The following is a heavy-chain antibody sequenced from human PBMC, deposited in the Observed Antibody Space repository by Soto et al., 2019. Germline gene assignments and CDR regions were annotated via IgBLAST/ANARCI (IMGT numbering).Heavy chain of an antibody. J-gene: IGHJ4*02. CDR2: ISYDGSNK. CDR1: GFTFSSYG. V-gene: IGHV3-30*18. D-gene: IGHD1-26*01. CDR3: AKDAGGYADY. Sequence: PGGSLRLSCAASGFTFSSYGMHWVRQAPGKGLEWVAVISYDGSNKYYADSVKGRFTISRDNSKNTLYLQMNSLRAEDTAVYYCAKDAGGYADYWGQGTLVTVAS.